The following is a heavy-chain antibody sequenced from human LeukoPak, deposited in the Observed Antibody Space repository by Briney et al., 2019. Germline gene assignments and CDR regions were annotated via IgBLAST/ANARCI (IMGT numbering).Heavy chain of an antibody. D-gene: IGHD4-11*01. J-gene: IGHJ4*02. CDR2: INPNSGGT. CDR1: GYTFTGYY. V-gene: IGHV1-2*02. CDR3: AREYDYTGLFDY. Sequence: ASVKVSCKASGYTFTGYYMHWVRQAPGQGLEWMGWINPNSGGTNYAQKFQGRVTMTRDTSISTAYMVLSRLRSDDTAVYYCAREYDYTGLFDYWGQGTLVTVSS.